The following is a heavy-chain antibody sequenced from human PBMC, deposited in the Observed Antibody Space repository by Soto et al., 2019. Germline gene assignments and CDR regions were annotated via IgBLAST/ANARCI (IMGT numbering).Heavy chain of an antibody. CDR2: IYYSGST. J-gene: IGHJ5*02. Sequence: QVQLQESGPGLVKPSQTLSLTCPVSGGSISSGDYYWSWIRQPPGKGLEWIGYIYYSGSTYYNPSLKSRVTISVNTSKNQFSLKLSSVTAADTAVYDCARERPDGSRLDPWGQGTLVTVSS. CDR1: GGSISSGDYY. D-gene: IGHD6-13*01. V-gene: IGHV4-30-4*01. CDR3: ARERPDGSRLDP.